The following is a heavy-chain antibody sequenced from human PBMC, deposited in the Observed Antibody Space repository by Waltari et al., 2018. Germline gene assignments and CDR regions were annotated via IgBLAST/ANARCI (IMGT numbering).Heavy chain of an antibody. V-gene: IGHV1-69*05. CDR2: IIPIFGTA. Sequence: QVQLVQSGAEVKKPGSSVKVSCKASGGTFSSYAISWVRQAPGQGLEWRGRIIPIFGTANSAQKFQGIVKITTDESTSTAYMELSSLRSEDTAVYYCARLEDSGYDWGDYWGQGTLVTVSS. CDR1: GGTFSSYA. D-gene: IGHD5-12*01. CDR3: ARLEDSGYDWGDY. J-gene: IGHJ4*02.